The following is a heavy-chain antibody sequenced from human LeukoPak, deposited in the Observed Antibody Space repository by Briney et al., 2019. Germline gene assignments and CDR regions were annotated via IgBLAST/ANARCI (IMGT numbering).Heavy chain of an antibody. D-gene: IGHD3-10*01. CDR3: AKGSGSGSDWYFDL. CDR2: ISGSGGST. J-gene: IGHJ2*01. Sequence: GGSLRLSCAAPGFTFSSYAMTWVRQAPGKGLEWVSGISGSGGSTYYADSVKGRFTISRDNSKNTLYLQMNSLRAEDTAVYYCAKGSGSGSDWYFDLWGRGTLVTVSS. CDR1: GFTFSSYA. V-gene: IGHV3-23*01.